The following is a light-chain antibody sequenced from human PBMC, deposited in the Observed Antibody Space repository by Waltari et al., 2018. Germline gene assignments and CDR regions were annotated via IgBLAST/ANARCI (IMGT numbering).Light chain of an antibody. V-gene: IGLV1-44*01. CDR1: TSNIGSHG. J-gene: IGLJ2*01. CDR2: SNN. CDR3: AAWDASLNGVI. Sequence: QSVVTQPPSASGTPGQRVTISCSGSTSNIGSHGVNWYQQLPGMAPKLLIHSNNPRPYRVPDRCAGSNSGPSASLAISGLQSEDEADYYCAAWDASLNGVIFGGGTKVTVL.